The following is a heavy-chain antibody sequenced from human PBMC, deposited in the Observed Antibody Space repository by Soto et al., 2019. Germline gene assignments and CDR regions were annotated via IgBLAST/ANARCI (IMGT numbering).Heavy chain of an antibody. CDR3: ARQGPSVGESPDH. V-gene: IGHV4-39*01. J-gene: IGHJ4*02. CDR1: GGSITSSSYY. Sequence: SETLSLTCTVSGGSITSSSYYWGWIRQPPGKGLEWIGSIYYSGSTYYNPSLKSRVTISVDTSKNQFSLKLSSVTAADTAVYYCARQGPSVGESPDHWGRGTLVTVSS. D-gene: IGHD3-10*01. CDR2: IYYSGST.